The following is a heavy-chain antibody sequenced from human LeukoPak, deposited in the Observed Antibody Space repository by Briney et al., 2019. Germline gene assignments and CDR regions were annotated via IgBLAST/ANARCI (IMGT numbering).Heavy chain of an antibody. D-gene: IGHD3-22*01. CDR1: GGSISSSSYY. CDR3: ARGTYYYDSSGYPNYYYYGMDV. CDR2: IYYSGST. J-gene: IGHJ6*02. Sequence: SETLSLTCTVSGGSISSSSYYWGWIRQPPGKGLEWIGSIYYSGSTYYNPSLKSRVIISVDTSKNQFSLKLSSVTAADTAVYYCARGTYYYDSSGYPNYYYYGMDVWGQGTTVTVSS. V-gene: IGHV4-39*07.